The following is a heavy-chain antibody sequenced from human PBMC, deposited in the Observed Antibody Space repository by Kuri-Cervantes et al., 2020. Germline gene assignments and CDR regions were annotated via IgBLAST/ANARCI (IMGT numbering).Heavy chain of an antibody. CDR3: ARGDYGDY. J-gene: IGHJ4*02. V-gene: IGHV3-23*01. CDR1: GFTFSIYS. CDR2: ISGSGGST. Sequence: GESLKISCAASGFTFSIYSMNWVRQAPGKGLEWVSAISGSGGSTYYADSVKGRFTISRDNSKNTLYLQMNSLRAEDTAVYYCARGDYGDYWGQGTLVTGAS.